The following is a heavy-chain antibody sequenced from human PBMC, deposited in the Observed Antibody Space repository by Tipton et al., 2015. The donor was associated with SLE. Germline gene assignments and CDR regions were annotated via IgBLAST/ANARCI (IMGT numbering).Heavy chain of an antibody. J-gene: IGHJ2*01. CDR2: ISGSGGST. D-gene: IGHD5-12*01. CDR3: ARGSFSRYSSYFDL. CDR1: GFTFSSYA. Sequence: SLRLSCAASGFTFSSYAMSWVRQAPGKGLEWVSAISGSGGSTYYADSVKGRFTISRDNSKNTLYLQMNSLRAEDTAVYYCARGSFSRYSSYFDLWGRGTLVTVSS. V-gene: IGHV3-23*01.